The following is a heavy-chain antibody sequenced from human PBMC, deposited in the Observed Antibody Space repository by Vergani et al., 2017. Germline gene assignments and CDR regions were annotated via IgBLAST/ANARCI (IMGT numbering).Heavy chain of an antibody. CDR2: IIPIFGTA. J-gene: IGHJ2*01. D-gene: IGHD1-1*01. V-gene: IGHV1-69*13. CDR3: ARGPTVQWGDYWYFDL. CDR1: GGTFSSYA. Sequence: QDQLVQSGAEVKKPGSSVKVSCKASGGTFSSYAISWVRQAPGQGLEWMGRIIPIFGTANYAQKFQGRVTITADESTSTAYMELSSLRSEDTAVYYCARGPTVQWGDYWYFDLWGRGTLVTVSS.